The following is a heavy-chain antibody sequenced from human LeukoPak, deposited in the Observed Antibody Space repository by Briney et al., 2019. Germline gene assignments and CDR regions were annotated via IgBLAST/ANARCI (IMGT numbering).Heavy chain of an antibody. J-gene: IGHJ2*01. CDR1: GFTFSSYS. Sequence: PGGSLRLSCAASGFTFSSYSMNWVHQAPGKGLEWVSSISSSSSYIYYADSVKGRFTISRDNAKNSLYLQMNSLRAEDTAVYYCARAITNSSSWVYWYFDLWGRGTLVTVSS. V-gene: IGHV3-21*01. CDR2: ISSSSSYI. CDR3: ARAITNSSSWVYWYFDL. D-gene: IGHD6-13*01.